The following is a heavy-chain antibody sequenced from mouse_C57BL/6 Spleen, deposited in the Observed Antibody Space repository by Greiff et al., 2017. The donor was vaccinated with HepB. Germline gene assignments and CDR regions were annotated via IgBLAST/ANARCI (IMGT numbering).Heavy chain of an antibody. J-gene: IGHJ3*01. CDR3: AREGNDYDGVFAY. CDR1: GFTFSSYA. V-gene: IGHV5-4*01. D-gene: IGHD2-4*01. Sequence: EVQGVESGGGLVKPGGSLKLSCAASGFTFSSYAMSWVRQTPEKRLEWVATISDGGSYTYYPDNVKGRFTISRDNAKNNLYLQMSHLKSEDTAMYYCAREGNDYDGVFAYWGQGTLVTVSA. CDR2: ISDGGSYT.